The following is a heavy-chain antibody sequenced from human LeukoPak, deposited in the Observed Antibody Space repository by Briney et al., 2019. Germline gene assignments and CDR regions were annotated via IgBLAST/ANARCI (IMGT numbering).Heavy chain of an antibody. CDR3: TKGHYYGSGSYWV. V-gene: IGHV3-23*01. J-gene: IGHJ4*02. Sequence: PGKSLRLSCAASGFTLTNAWMSWVRQAPGKGLEWVSAINFSGGTTYYADSVKGRFTISRDNFKNTLYLQMNGLRADDTAVYYCTKGHYYGSGSYWVWGQGTLVTVSS. CDR1: GFTLTNAW. D-gene: IGHD3-10*01. CDR2: INFSGGTT.